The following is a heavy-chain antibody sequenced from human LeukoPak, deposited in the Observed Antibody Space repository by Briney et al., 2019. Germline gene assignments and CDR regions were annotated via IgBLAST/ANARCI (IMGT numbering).Heavy chain of an antibody. V-gene: IGHV3-21*06. D-gene: IGHD4-17*01. Sequence: PGGSLRLSCAASGFTFSTYSMNWVRQAPGKGLEWVSSISSSSTYIYYADSVKGRFTISRDNAKNSLYQQMNSLRAEDTAVYYCGTWTTVASYFDYWGQGTLVTVSS. CDR2: ISSSSTYI. CDR3: GTWTTVASYFDY. J-gene: IGHJ4*02. CDR1: GFTFSTYS.